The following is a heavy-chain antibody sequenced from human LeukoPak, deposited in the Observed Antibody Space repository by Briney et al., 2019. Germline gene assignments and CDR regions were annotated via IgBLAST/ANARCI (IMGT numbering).Heavy chain of an antibody. V-gene: IGHV1-2*02. CDR1: GYTFTGHS. CDR2: IKPNSGGT. J-gene: IGHJ4*02. D-gene: IGHD3-9*01. CDR3: ARGPHGRIYDILTGFDY. Sequence: RASVKVSCKASGYTFTGHSMYWVRQAPGQGLEWMGWIKPNSGGTNYAQKFQGRVTMTRDTSISTAYMELSRLRSDDTAVYYCARGPHGRIYDILTGFDYWGQGTLVTVSS.